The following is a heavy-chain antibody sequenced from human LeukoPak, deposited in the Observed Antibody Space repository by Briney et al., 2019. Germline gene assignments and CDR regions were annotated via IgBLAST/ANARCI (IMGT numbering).Heavy chain of an antibody. CDR3: AKSRLGYDY. D-gene: IGHD5-12*01. CDR1: GFTFSDYT. J-gene: IGHJ4*02. Sequence: GGSLRLSCAASGFTFSDYTMNWVRQAPGKGLEWVSSISSSSSYIYYADSVKGRFTISRDNSKNTLYLQMNSLRAEDTAVYYCAKSRLGYDYWGQGTLVTVSS. CDR2: ISSSSSYI. V-gene: IGHV3-21*04.